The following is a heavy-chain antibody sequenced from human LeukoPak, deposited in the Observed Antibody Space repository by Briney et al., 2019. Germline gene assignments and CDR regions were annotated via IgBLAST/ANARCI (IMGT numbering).Heavy chain of an antibody. CDR3: ARDSPYSYGPFFDY. CDR1: GFTFSSYE. V-gene: IGHV3-48*03. Sequence: PGGSLRLSCAASGFTFSSYEMNWVRQAPGKGLEWVSYISSSGSTIYYADSVKGRFTISRDNAKNSLYLQMNSLRAEDTAVYYCARDSPYSYGPFFDYWGQGTLVTVSS. D-gene: IGHD5-18*01. CDR2: ISSSGSTI. J-gene: IGHJ4*02.